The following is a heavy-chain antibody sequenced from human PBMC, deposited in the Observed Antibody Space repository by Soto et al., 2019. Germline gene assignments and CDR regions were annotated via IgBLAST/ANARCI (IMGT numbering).Heavy chain of an antibody. D-gene: IGHD3-22*01. J-gene: IGHJ4*02. CDR1: GFTFSSYA. V-gene: IGHV3-23*01. Sequence: PGGSLILSCAASGFTFSSYAMSWVRQAPGKGLEWVSAISGSGGSTYYAGSVKGRFTIYSDNSKNTLYLQMNSLRAEDTAVYYCAKVGASYYDSSGYNYWGQGTLVTVSS. CDR3: AKVGASYYDSSGYNY. CDR2: ISGSGGST.